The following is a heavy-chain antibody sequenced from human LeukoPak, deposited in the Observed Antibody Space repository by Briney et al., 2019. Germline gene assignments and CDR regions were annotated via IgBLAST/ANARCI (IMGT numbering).Heavy chain of an antibody. D-gene: IGHD3-9*01. CDR1: GFTFSSYG. Sequence: GRSLRLSCAASGFTFSSYGMHWVRQAPGKGLEWVAVISYDGSNKYYADSVKGRFTISRDNSKNTLYLQMNSPRAEDTAVYYCAKSGAVLTGYRALYYFDYWGQGTLVTVSS. V-gene: IGHV3-30*18. J-gene: IGHJ4*02. CDR3: AKSGAVLTGYRALYYFDY. CDR2: ISYDGSNK.